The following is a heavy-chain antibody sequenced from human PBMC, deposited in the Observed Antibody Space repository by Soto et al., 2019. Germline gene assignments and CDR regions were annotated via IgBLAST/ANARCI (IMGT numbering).Heavy chain of an antibody. V-gene: IGHV3-74*01. J-gene: IGHJ6*02. CDR3: AREGGPIVLVPAAIVYYYGMDV. Sequence: GGSLRLSCAASGFTFRTYWMHWVRQVPGKGLVWVSRISRDGSTTNYADSVKGRFTISRDNSKNTLYLQMNSLRAEDTAVYYCAREGGPIVLVPAAIVYYYGMDVWGQGTTVTVSS. CDR1: GFTFRTYW. D-gene: IGHD2-2*01. CDR2: ISRDGSTT.